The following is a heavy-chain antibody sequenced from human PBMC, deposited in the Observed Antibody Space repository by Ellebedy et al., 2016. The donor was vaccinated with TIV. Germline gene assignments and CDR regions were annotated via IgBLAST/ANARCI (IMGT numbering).Heavy chain of an antibody. V-gene: IGHV4-59*08. J-gene: IGHJ4*02. D-gene: IGHD3-16*02. CDR1: GGSISSYY. CDR2: IYYSGST. CDR3: ARHLIRLGELSWFDY. Sequence: MPSETLSLTCTVSGGSISSYYWSWIRQPPGKGLEWIGYIYYSGSTNYNPSLKSRVTISVDTSKNQFSLKLSSVTAADTAVYYCARHLIRLGELSWFDYWGQGTLVTVSS.